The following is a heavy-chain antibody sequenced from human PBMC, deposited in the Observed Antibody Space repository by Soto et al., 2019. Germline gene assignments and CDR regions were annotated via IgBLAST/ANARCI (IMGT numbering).Heavy chain of an antibody. J-gene: IGHJ4*02. CDR3: TTDFYYDSSGYYSPDY. CDR2: IKSKTDGGTT. D-gene: IGHD3-22*01. CDR1: GFTFSNAW. Sequence: GGSLSLSCAASGFTFSNAWISWVRQAPGKGLEWVGRIKSKTDGGTTDYAAPVKGRFTISRDDSKNTLYLQMNSLKTEDTAVYYCTTDFYYDSSGYYSPDYWGQGTLVTVSS. V-gene: IGHV3-15*01.